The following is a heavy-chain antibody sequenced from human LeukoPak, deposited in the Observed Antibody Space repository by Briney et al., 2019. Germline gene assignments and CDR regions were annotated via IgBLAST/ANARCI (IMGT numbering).Heavy chain of an antibody. CDR1: GGSISSGGYS. Sequence: SQTLSLTCAVSGGSISSGGYSWSWIRQPPGKGLEWIGYIYHSGSTYYNPSLKSRVAISVDRSKNQFSLKLSSVTAADTAVYYCARHCSSTSCYGNWFDPWGQGTLVTASS. D-gene: IGHD2-2*01. CDR3: ARHCSSTSCYGNWFDP. CDR2: IYHSGST. V-gene: IGHV4-30-2*01. J-gene: IGHJ5*02.